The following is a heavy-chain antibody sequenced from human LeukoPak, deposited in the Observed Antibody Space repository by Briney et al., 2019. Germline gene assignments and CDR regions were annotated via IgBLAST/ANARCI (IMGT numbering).Heavy chain of an antibody. D-gene: IGHD1-26*01. Sequence: PGGSLRLSCVVSGFTFSNYWMGWVRQAPGKGLEWVAKIKEDGSQKQYVDSVKGRFTISRDNGKNSLYLQMSSLRAEDTAVYYCARDRGGGSYDYWGQGTVVTVSS. CDR3: ARDRGGGSYDY. CDR2: IKEDGSQK. J-gene: IGHJ4*02. CDR1: GFTFSNYW. V-gene: IGHV3-7*01.